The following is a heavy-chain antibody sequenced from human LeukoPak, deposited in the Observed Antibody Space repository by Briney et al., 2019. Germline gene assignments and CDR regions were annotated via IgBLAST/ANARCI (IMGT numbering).Heavy chain of an antibody. CDR1: GVSISSYY. D-gene: IGHD3-22*01. CDR2: IYYSENT. V-gene: IGHV4-59*01. CDR3: AGGNFYDSRGHPYHFHF. Sequence: PSETLSLTCTVSGVSISSYYWSWIRQPPGKGLEWIGDIYYSENTNYNSSLKSRVTISEDTSKNQFSLKLTPVTAADTAVYYCAGGNFYDSRGHPYHFHFWGQGTLVSVSS. J-gene: IGHJ4*02.